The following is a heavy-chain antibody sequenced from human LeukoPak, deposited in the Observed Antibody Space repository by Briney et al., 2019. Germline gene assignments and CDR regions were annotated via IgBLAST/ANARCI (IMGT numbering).Heavy chain of an antibody. Sequence: SETLSLTCAVSGVSISPYYWAWIRQPPGKGLEWIGYIHTSGSNNQYPSLKSRVTISVDKSKNHFSLRLTSVTAADTAVYYCARHYDNSGYGFFQHWGQGTLVTASS. CDR1: GVSISPYY. CDR2: IHTSGSN. V-gene: IGHV4-4*09. D-gene: IGHD3-22*01. J-gene: IGHJ1*01. CDR3: ARHYDNSGYGFFQH.